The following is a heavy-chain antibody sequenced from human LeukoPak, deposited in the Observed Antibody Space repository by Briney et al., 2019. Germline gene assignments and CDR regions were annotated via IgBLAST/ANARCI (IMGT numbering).Heavy chain of an antibody. J-gene: IGHJ5*02. V-gene: IGHV4-61*01. CDR1: GYSISSGYY. CDR2: IYYSGST. D-gene: IGHD3-10*01. Sequence: SETLSLTCTVSGYSISSGYYWSWIRQPPGKGLEWIGYIYYSGSTNYNPSLKSRVTISVDTSKNQFSPKLSSVTAADTAVYYCARAINYYGSGSYEWFDPWGQGTLVTVSS. CDR3: ARAINYYGSGSYEWFDP.